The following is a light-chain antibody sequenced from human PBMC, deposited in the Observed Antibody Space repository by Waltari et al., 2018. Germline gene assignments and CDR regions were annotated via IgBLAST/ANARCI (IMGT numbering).Light chain of an antibody. CDR2: DAS. CDR3: QQRSNWPLT. CDR1: QSVNRY. Sequence: EIVLTQSPATMSSSPGERATLSCRPSQSVNRYLAWYQQKPGQAPRLLIYDASNRATGIPARFSGSGSGTDFTLTISSLEPEDFAVYFCQQRSNWPLTFGGGTKVEIK. J-gene: IGKJ4*01. V-gene: IGKV3-11*01.